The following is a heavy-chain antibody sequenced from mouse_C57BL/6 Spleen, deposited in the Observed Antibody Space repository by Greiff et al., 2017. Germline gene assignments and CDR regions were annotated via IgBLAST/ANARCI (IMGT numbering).Heavy chain of an antibody. CDR2: IYPRDGST. V-gene: IGHV1-85*01. CDR1: GYTFTSYD. D-gene: IGHD1-1*01. CDR3: ARATTVVARYFDV. J-gene: IGHJ1*03. Sequence: QVQLKQSGPELVKPGASVKLSCKASGYTFTSYDINWVKQRPGQGLEWIGWIYPRDGSTKYNEKFKGKATLTVDTSSSTAYMELHSLTSEDSAVYFCARATTVVARYFDVWGTGTTVTVSS.